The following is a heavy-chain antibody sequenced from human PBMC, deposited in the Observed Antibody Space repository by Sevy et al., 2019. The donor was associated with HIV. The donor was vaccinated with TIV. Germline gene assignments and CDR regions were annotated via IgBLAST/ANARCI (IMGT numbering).Heavy chain of an antibody. CDR2: LSFGCGKI. V-gene: IGHV3-23*01. Sequence: GGSLRLSCVASGFNFNIYSFSWVRQTPGKGLEWVSTLSFGCGKINYADSVQRRFTISRDDSKNTLYLEMNSLRVEDTAIYYCAREGCSKPHDYWGQGTLVTVSS. D-gene: IGHD3-10*02. J-gene: IGHJ4*02. CDR3: AREGCSKPHDY. CDR1: GFNFNIYS.